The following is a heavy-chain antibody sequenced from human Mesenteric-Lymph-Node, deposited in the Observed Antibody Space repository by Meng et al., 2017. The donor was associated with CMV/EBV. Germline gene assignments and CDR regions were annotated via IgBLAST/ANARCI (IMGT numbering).Heavy chain of an antibody. CDR3: ARDPSANWADY. CDR2: IYYSGST. V-gene: IGHV4-39*07. CDR1: GGSISSSSYY. J-gene: IGHJ4*02. Sequence: SETLSLTCTVSGGSISSSSYYWGWIRQPPGKGLEWIGSIYYSGSTYYNPSLKSRVTISVDTSKNQFYLKLNSATAADTAVYFCARDPSANWADYWGQGTLVTVSS. D-gene: IGHD7-27*01.